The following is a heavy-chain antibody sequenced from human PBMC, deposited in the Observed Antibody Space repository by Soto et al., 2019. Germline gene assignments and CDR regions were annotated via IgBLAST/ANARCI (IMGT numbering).Heavy chain of an antibody. CDR2: ISYDGSNK. J-gene: IGHJ6*02. Sequence: VAVISYDGSNKYYADSVKGRFPISRDNSKNTLYLQMNSLRAEDTAVYYCAKGVRYCSGGSCYRYYYYGMDVWGQGTTVTVSS. CDR3: AKGVRYCSGGSCYRYYYYGMDV. V-gene: IGHV3-30*18. D-gene: IGHD2-15*01.